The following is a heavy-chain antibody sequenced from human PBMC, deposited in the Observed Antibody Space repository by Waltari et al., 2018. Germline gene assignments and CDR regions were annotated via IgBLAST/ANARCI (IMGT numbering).Heavy chain of an antibody. Sequence: QVQLQESGPGLVKPSETLSLTCTVSGGSISSYYWSWIRQPPGKGLEWIGYIYYSGSTNYNPSLKSRVTISVDTSKNQFSLKLSCVTAADTAVYYCARVSARIAAAGTRSYYYGMDVWGQGTTVTVSS. D-gene: IGHD6-13*01. CDR3: ARVSARIAAAGTRSYYYGMDV. V-gene: IGHV4-59*01. J-gene: IGHJ6*02. CDR1: GGSISSYY. CDR2: IYYSGST.